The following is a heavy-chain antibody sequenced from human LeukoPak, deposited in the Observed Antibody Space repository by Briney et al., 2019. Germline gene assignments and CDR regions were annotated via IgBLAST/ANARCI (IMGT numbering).Heavy chain of an antibody. CDR2: VNADGGNT. CDR1: GFTFDNYR. CDR3: TKRVKYGGTWDHFAD. J-gene: IGHJ4*02. D-gene: IGHD1-26*01. Sequence: EGSLRLSCAASGFTFDNYRMSWVRQAPGKGLEWVSTVNADGGNTYYADSVKGRFTISRDNSKSTLILQMNSLRVEDMALYYCTKRVKYGGTWDHFADWGQGTLVTVSS. V-gene: IGHV3-23*01.